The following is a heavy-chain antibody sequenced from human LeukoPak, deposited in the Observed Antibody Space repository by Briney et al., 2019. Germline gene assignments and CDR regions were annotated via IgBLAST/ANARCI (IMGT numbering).Heavy chain of an antibody. CDR2: INHSGST. V-gene: IGHV4-34*01. D-gene: IGHD6-13*01. J-gene: IGHJ5*02. CDR3: ARHWASFIAPNWFDP. Sequence: TSETLSLTCAVYGGSFSGYYWSWIRQPPGKGVEWIGEINHSGSTNYNPSLKSRVTISVDTSKNQFSLKLSSVTAADTAVYYCARHWASFIAPNWFDPWGQGTLVTVSS. CDR1: GGSFSGYY.